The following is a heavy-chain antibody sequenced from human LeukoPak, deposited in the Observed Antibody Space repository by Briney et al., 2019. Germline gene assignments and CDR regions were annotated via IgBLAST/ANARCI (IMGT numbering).Heavy chain of an antibody. J-gene: IGHJ4*02. V-gene: IGHV3-74*01. CDR2: INNDGRST. CDR1: GYTFRSYW. D-gene: IGHD5-24*01. CDR3: VRDVWGDRDGFFDN. Sequence: PGGSLRLSCVASGYTFRSYWMHWLRQVPGKGLVWVARINNDGRSTSYAESVKGRFTISRDNAKNTLYLQMNSLRAEDTAVYYCVRDVWGDRDGFFDNWGQGTLVTVSS.